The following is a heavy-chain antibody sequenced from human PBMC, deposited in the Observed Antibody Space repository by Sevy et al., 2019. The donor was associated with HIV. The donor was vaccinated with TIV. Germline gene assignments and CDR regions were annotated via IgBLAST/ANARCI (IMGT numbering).Heavy chain of an antibody. CDR1: GFTFSANW. D-gene: IGHD3-16*01. V-gene: IGHV3-7*01. Sequence: GGSLRLSCAASGFTFSANWMNWVRQAPGKGLEWVATIKADGSDKHYVDSVEGRFTISRDNAKNLLFLQMNSLRVEDTAVYYWAHETFGRFESWGQGTLVTV. J-gene: IGHJ4*02. CDR3: AHETFGRFES. CDR2: IKADGSDK.